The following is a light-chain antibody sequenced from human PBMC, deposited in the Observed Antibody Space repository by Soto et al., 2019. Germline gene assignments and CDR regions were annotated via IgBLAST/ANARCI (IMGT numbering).Light chain of an antibody. CDR2: EVT. CDR1: SSDVGGYNY. V-gene: IGLV2-8*01. CDR3: SSYAGSNNLV. J-gene: IGLJ1*01. Sequence: QSALTQPPSASGCPGQSVTISCTGTSSDVGGYNYVSWYQQHPGKAPKLMIYEVTKRPSGVPDRFSASKSGNTASLTVSGLQAEDEADYYCSSYAGSNNLVFGTGTKVTVL.